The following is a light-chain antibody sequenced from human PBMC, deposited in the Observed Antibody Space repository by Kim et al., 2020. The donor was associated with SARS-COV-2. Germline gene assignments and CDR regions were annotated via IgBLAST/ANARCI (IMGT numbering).Light chain of an antibody. V-gene: IGKV3-20*01. CDR2: AAS. CDR1: QTVSSSY. CDR3: QQYGSSPPFT. J-gene: IGKJ3*01. Sequence: PGERATLSCRASQTVSSSYLAWYQEKPGQAPRLIIYAASTRATGIPDRFSGSGSGTDFTLTISRLEPEDFAVDYCQQYGSSPPFTFGPGTKVDIK.